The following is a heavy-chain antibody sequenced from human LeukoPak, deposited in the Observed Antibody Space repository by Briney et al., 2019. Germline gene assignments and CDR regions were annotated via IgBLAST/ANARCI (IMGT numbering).Heavy chain of an antibody. D-gene: IGHD1-26*01. Sequence: GGSLRLSCAASGFTFSDYYMSWIRQAPGKGLESVSYISSSGSTIYYADSVKGRFTISRDNAKNSMDLQMNSLRAEDTAVYYCARVWYSGSYPVDYWGQGTLVTVPS. CDR1: GFTFSDYY. V-gene: IGHV3-11*01. CDR3: ARVWYSGSYPVDY. J-gene: IGHJ4*02. CDR2: ISSSGSTI.